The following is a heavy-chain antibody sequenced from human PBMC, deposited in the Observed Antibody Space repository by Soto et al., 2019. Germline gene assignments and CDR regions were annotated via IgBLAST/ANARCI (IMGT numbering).Heavy chain of an antibody. D-gene: IGHD2-21*02. J-gene: IGHJ4*02. CDR3: GRDPGYGGNSVDY. CDR2: IWYDGSNK. V-gene: IGHV3-33*01. CDR1: GITFSNYG. Sequence: QVQLMESGGGVVQPVRSLRLSCAASGITFSNYGMHWVRQAPGKGLEWVAVIWYDGSNKYYADSVKGRFTISRDNSKNTLYLQMNMLRAEDTAVYYCGRDPGYGGNSVDYWGQGTLVTVSS.